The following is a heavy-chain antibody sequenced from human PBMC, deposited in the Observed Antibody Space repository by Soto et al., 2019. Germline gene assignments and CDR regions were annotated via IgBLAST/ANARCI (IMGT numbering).Heavy chain of an antibody. CDR3: ARESNPPWACSGGSCYGLYYFDY. CDR2: IWYDGSNK. CDR1: GFTFSSYG. J-gene: IGHJ4*02. V-gene: IGHV3-33*01. Sequence: QVQLVESGGGVVQPGRSLRLSCAASGFTFSSYGMHWVRQAPGKGLEWVAVIWYDGSNKYYADSVKGRFTISRDNSKNTLYLQMNSLRAEDTAVSYCARESNPPWACSGGSCYGLYYFDYWGQGTLVTVSS. D-gene: IGHD2-15*01.